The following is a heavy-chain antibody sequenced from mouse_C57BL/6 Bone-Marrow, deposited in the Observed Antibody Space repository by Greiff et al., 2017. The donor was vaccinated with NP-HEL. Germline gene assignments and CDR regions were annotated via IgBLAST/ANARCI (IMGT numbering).Heavy chain of an antibody. CDR2: IYPGNGDT. CDR1: GYTFTSYN. V-gene: IGHV1-12*01. Sequence: LQQSGAELVRPGASVKMSCKASGYTFTSYNMHWVKQTPRQGLEWIGAIYPGNGDTSYNQKFKGKATLTVDKSSTTAYMPLSSLTSEDSAVYFWARPFYDGYYHHCDYWGQGTTLTVSS. CDR3: ARPFYDGYYHHCDY. D-gene: IGHD2-3*01. J-gene: IGHJ2*01.